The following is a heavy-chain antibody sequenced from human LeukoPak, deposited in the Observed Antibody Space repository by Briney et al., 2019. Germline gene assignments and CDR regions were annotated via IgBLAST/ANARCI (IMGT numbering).Heavy chain of an antibody. CDR1: GGSISSGGYY. Sequence: SETQSLTCTVSGGSISSGGYYWSWIRQPPGKGLEWIGYIYHSGGTYYNPSLKSRVTISVDRSKNQFSLKLSSVTAADTAVYYCARESVTGTDDYWGQGTLVTVSS. D-gene: IGHD1-20*01. CDR2: IYHSGGT. J-gene: IGHJ4*02. V-gene: IGHV4-30-2*01. CDR3: ARESVTGTDDY.